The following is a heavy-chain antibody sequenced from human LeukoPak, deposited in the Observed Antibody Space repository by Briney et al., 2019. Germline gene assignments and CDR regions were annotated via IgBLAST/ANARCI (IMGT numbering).Heavy chain of an antibody. CDR2: IWYDGSNK. Sequence: PGGSLRLSCAASGFTFSSYGMHWVRQAPGKGLEWVAVIWYDGSNKYYADSVKGRFTISRDNAKNSLYLQMNSLRVEDTAMYYCAADSGGSRYWGQGTLATVSS. CDR1: GFTFSSYG. J-gene: IGHJ4*02. V-gene: IGHV3-33*03. D-gene: IGHD2-15*01. CDR3: AADSGGSRY.